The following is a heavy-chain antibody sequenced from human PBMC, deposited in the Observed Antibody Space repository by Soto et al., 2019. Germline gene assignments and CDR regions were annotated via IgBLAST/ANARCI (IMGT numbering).Heavy chain of an antibody. J-gene: IGHJ4*02. V-gene: IGHV3-73*01. Sequence: EVPLVESGGGLVQPGGSLKLSCAASGFTFSDSAMHWVRQASGKGLEWVGRIRSKANHYATEYPASVKGRFTISRDDSKNTAYRQTNSLKTMNLAAYYCTNTLVDCWGQGTLVTVSS. CDR1: GFTFSDSA. CDR3: TNTLVDC. CDR2: IRSKANHYAT.